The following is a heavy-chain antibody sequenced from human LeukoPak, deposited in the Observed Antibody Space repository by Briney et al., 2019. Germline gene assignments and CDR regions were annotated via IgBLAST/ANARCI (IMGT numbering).Heavy chain of an antibody. J-gene: IGHJ4*01. Sequence: GGSLRLSCTASGFTFSNSAMSWVRQAPGEGLEWVSTISGRGGDTYYAGSVKGRFTISRDNAKNSLYLQVNSLRDEDTAVYYCSGDLNHASDYWGQGTLGTRSS. CDR1: GFTFSNSA. CDR2: ISGRGGDT. CDR3: SGDLNHASDY. D-gene: IGHD1-14*01. V-gene: IGHV3-23*01.